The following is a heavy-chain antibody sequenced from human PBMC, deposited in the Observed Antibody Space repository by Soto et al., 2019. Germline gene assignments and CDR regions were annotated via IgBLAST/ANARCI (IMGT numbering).Heavy chain of an antibody. J-gene: IGHJ1*01. V-gene: IGHV3-30-3*01. CDR1: GFSFSSYA. CDR2: ISHDGSNK. CDR3: AREFGLSAGGSTRGYFLP. D-gene: IGHD1-26*01. Sequence: QVQLVESGGGVVQPGRSLRLSCAASGFSFSSYAMNWVRHVPGKGLEWVAFISHDGSNKYNPDSVKGRFTLSRDNSKNTLYLEMNSLRVEDTAVYYCAREFGLSAGGSTRGYFLPWGQGTLVTVSS.